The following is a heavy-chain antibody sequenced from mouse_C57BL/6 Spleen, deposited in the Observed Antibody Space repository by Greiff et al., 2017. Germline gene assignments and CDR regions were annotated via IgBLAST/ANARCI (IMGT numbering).Heavy chain of an antibody. V-gene: IGHV1-59*01. CDR2: IDPSDSYT. J-gene: IGHJ2*01. D-gene: IGHD1-1*01. CDR1: GYTFTSYW. Sequence: QVQLQQPGAELVRPGTSVKLSCKASGYTFTSYWMHWVKQRPGQGLEWIGVIDPSDSYTNYTQNFKGKATLTVDTSSSTAYMQLSSLTSEDSAVYYCARGPHYYGSRGYFDYWGKGTTLTVSS. CDR3: ARGPHYYGSRGYFDY.